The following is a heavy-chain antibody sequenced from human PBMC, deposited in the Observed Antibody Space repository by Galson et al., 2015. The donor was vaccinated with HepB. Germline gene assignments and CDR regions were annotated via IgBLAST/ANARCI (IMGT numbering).Heavy chain of an antibody. Sequence: SVKVSCKASGGTFSSYTISWVRQAPGQGLEWMGRIIPILGIANYAQKFQGRVTITADKSTSTAYMELSSLRSEDTAVYYCARDPERYNYYGSGSYPVDYWGQGTLVTVSS. CDR3: ARDPERYNYYGSGSYPVDY. D-gene: IGHD3-10*01. CDR1: GGTFSSYT. V-gene: IGHV1-69*04. CDR2: IIPILGIA. J-gene: IGHJ4*02.